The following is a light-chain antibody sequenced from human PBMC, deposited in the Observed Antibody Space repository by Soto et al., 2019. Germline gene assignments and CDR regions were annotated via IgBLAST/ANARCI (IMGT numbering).Light chain of an antibody. CDR2: GAS. CDR3: QQTYSAPWT. V-gene: IGKV1-39*01. CDR1: QPMSDY. J-gene: IGKJ1*01. Sequence: DVQMTQSPSSLSASVGDRVTITCRASQPMSDYLNWYQQKPGKAPKLLISGASRLQSGVPSRFSGSGPGTDFTLTISSLQPEDFGTYYCQQTYSAPWTFGQGTKVDIK.